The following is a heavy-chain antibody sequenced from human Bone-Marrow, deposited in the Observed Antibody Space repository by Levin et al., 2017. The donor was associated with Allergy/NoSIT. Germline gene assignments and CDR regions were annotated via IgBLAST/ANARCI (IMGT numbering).Heavy chain of an antibody. CDR3: TKEGSSNKFCFDY. V-gene: IGHV3-30*18. CDR1: EFTFRNYG. CDR2: VSSDGGTK. Sequence: GESLKISCAASEFTFRNYGMHWVRQAPGKGLEWVAVVSSDGGTKYYADSVKGRFTISRDNSKNTLYLQMDSLRGEDTATYYCTKEGSSNKFCFDYWGQGTLVTVSS. J-gene: IGHJ4*02. D-gene: IGHD6-13*01.